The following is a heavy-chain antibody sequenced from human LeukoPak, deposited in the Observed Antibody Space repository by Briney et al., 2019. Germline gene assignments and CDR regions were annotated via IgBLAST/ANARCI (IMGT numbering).Heavy chain of an antibody. CDR3: VKDRPCDGCMPMDA. CDR1: GFTFSDYS. CDR2: IRRLGCT. J-gene: IGHJ6*01. V-gene: IGHV3-23*01. D-gene: IGHD5-24*01. Sequence: PGGSLRLSCAASGFTFSDYSMSWVRQVPGKGLEWVSGIRRLGCTSLADAVKGRFTMSRDNSKTTVYLQMNSLRAEDTAIYYCVKDRPCDGCMPMDAWGPGITVTVSS.